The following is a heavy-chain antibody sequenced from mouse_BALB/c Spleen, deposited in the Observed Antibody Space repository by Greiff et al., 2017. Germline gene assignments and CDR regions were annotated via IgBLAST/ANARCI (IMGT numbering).Heavy chain of an antibody. CDR2: IWAGGST. J-gene: IGHJ4*01. D-gene: IGHD4-1*01. V-gene: IGHV2-9*02. Sequence: VKLVESGPGLVAPSQSLSITCTVSGFSLTSYGVHWVRQPPGKGLEWLGVIWAGGSTNYNSALMSRLSISKDNSKSQVFLKMNSLQTDDTAMYYCAREANSYYAMDYWGQGTSVTVSS. CDR1: GFSLTSYG. CDR3: AREANSYYAMDY.